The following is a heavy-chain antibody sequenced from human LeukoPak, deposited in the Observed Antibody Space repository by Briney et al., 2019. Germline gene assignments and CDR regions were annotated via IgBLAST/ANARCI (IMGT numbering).Heavy chain of an antibody. J-gene: IGHJ4*02. D-gene: IGHD1-1*01. CDR1: GGSFSGYY. V-gene: IGHV4-34*01. CDR2: INHSGST. CDR3: ARGWNDVDY. Sequence: SETLSLTCAVYGGSFSGYYWSWIRQPPGKGLEWIGEINHSGSTNYNPSLKSRVTISVDTSKNQSSLKLSSVTAADTAVYYCARGWNDVDYWGQGTLVTVSS.